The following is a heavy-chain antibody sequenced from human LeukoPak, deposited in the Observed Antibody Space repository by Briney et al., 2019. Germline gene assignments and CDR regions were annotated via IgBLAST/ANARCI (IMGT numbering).Heavy chain of an antibody. CDR1: GGSFSAYY. Sequence: SETLSLTCAVYGGSFSAYYWSWIRQPPGKGLEWIGSIYYSGSTYYNPSLKSRVTISVDTSKNQFSLKLSSVTAADTAVYYCARDPITYDNVWGVIAPWDWFDPWGQGTLVTVSS. D-gene: IGHD3-16*02. CDR2: IYYSGST. V-gene: IGHV4-34*01. J-gene: IGHJ5*02. CDR3: ARDPITYDNVWGVIAPWDWFDP.